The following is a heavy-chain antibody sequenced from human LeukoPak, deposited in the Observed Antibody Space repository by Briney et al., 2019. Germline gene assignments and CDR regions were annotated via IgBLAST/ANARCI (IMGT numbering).Heavy chain of an antibody. D-gene: IGHD4-17*01. J-gene: IGHJ4*02. Sequence: GGSLRLSCAASGFTFSDYYMSWIRQAPGKGLEWVSYISSSGSTIYYADSVKGRFTISRDNAKNSLYLQMNCLRAEDTAVYYCARVHRMTTAYYWGQGTLVTVSS. V-gene: IGHV3-11*01. CDR2: ISSSGSTI. CDR3: ARVHRMTTAYY. CDR1: GFTFSDYY.